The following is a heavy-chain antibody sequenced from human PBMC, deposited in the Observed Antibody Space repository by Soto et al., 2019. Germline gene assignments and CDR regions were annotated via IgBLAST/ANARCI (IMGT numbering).Heavy chain of an antibody. CDR1: GFTFSSYA. J-gene: IGHJ4*02. CDR2: ISGSGGST. CDR3: AKQYYDSSGYYYRPNNFDY. Sequence: GESLKISCAASGFTFSSYAMSWVRQAPGKGLEWVSAISGSGGSTYYADSVKGRFTISRDTSKNTLYLQMNSLRSEDTAVYYCAKQYYDSSGYYYRPNNFDYWGQGTLVTVSS. V-gene: IGHV3-23*01. D-gene: IGHD3-22*01.